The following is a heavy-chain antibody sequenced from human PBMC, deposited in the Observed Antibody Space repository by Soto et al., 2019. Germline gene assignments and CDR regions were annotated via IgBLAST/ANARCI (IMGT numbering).Heavy chain of an antibody. CDR2: ISYDGSNT. D-gene: IGHD3-22*01. CDR3: AKDTYYHDSSGYYIFDY. J-gene: IGHJ4*02. CDR1: GFTFNSYG. Sequence: QVQLVESGGGVVQPGRSLRLSCAASGFTFNSYGMHWVRQAPGKGLECVARISYDGSNTNYVESVKGQFTISRDNSKNTVYLQMNSLRAEDTAVYYCAKDTYYHDSSGYYIFDYWGQGTLVIVSS. V-gene: IGHV3-30*18.